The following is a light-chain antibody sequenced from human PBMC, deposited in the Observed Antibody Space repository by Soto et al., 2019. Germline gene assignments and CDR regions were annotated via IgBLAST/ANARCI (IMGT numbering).Light chain of an antibody. J-gene: IGKJ4*01. V-gene: IGKV3-11*01. Sequence: IVLTQSPATLSLSPGERATLSCRASQSVSSSLAWYQQKPGKAPRLLIYGASNGAAGIPARFSGTGSGTDFTLTISSLEPDDFAVYYCQQRYNWPLTFGGGTKVDIK. CDR1: QSVSSS. CDR2: GAS. CDR3: QQRYNWPLT.